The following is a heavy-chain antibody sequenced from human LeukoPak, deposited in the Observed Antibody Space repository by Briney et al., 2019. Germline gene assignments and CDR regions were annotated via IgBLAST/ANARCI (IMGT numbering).Heavy chain of an antibody. CDR2: ISNDGSEK. CDR1: GFTFRSYV. Sequence: PGRSLRLSCAASGFTFRSYVMHWVRQAPSKGLECVAVISNDGSEKYYADSVKGRFTISRDNSKNTLYPQMNSLGPEDTALYYCSRDGGFTRGWTYGAVDYWGQGTLVAVSS. D-gene: IGHD6-19*01. CDR3: SRDGGFTRGWTYGAVDY. V-gene: IGHV3-30*04. J-gene: IGHJ4*02.